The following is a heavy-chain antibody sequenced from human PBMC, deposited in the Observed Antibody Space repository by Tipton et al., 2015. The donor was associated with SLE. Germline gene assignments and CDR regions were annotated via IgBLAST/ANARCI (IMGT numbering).Heavy chain of an antibody. CDR2: IYYSGNT. CDR1: GGSIRSSNYY. V-gene: IGHV4-39*07. D-gene: IGHD3-16*01. Sequence: TLSLTCTVSGGSIRSSNYYWGWIRQPPGKGLEWIGSIYYSGNTYHNPSLKSRVTISIDTSKNQFSLNLNSVTAADTAVYYCARVPFGAWRFDLWGQGTLVTVSS. J-gene: IGHJ4*02. CDR3: ARVPFGAWRFDL.